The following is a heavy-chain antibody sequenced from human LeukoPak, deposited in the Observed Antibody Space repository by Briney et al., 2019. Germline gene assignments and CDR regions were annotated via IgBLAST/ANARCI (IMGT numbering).Heavy chain of an antibody. CDR1: GGSFSGYY. D-gene: IGHD5-18*01. J-gene: IGHJ4*02. V-gene: IGHV4-34*01. Sequence: SETLSLTCAVYGGSFSGYYWSWIRQPPGKGLEWIGEINHSGSTNYNPSLKSRVTISVDTSKNQFSLKLSSVTAADTAVYYCVRAGSSYSPLWYWGQGTLVTVSS. CDR2: INHSGST. CDR3: VRAGSSYSPLWY.